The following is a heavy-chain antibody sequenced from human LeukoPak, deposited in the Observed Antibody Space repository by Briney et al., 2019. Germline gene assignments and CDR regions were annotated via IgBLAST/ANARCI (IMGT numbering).Heavy chain of an antibody. CDR1: GGSISSYY. Sequence: PSETLSLTCTVSGGSISSYYWSWIRQPPGKGLEWIGYIYYSGSTNYNPSLKSRVTISVDTSKNQFSLKLSSVTAADTAVYYCARAVGQRAGPVVDYWGQGTLVIVSS. CDR2: IYYSGST. V-gene: IGHV4-59*01. CDR3: ARAVGQRAGPVVDY. D-gene: IGHD6-13*01. J-gene: IGHJ4*02.